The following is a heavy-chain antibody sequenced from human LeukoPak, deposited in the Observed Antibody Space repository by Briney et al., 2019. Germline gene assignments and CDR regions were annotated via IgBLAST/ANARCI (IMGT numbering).Heavy chain of an antibody. CDR2: FSGGDGSP. Sequence: GGSLRLSCAASGFTFSSYAMTWFRQAPGKGLEWVSSFSGGDGSPYHADSVKGRFTISRDNSKSTLYLQMNSLRAEDTAIYYCAKNGWLRSSGLWGDYWGQGALVTVSS. J-gene: IGHJ4*02. CDR1: GFTFSSYA. D-gene: IGHD5-12*01. CDR3: AKNGWLRSSGLWGDY. V-gene: IGHV3-23*01.